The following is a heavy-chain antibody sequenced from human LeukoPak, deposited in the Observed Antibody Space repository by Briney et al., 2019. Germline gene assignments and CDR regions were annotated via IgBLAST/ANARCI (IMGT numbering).Heavy chain of an antibody. J-gene: IGHJ1*01. D-gene: IGHD3-22*01. V-gene: IGHV3-23*01. Sequence: PGGSLRLSXAASGFTLSTYSMSWVRQAPGKGLEWVSTIDVTTGLSYYADSVEGRFTISRDDFQNTLFLQLNGLRVEDTAVYYCAKINYYHPYFWGQGTLVTVSS. CDR3: AKINYYHPYF. CDR2: IDVTTGLS. CDR1: GFTLSTYS.